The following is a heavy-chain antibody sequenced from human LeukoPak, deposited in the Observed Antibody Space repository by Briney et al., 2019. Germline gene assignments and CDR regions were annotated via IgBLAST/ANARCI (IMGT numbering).Heavy chain of an antibody. J-gene: IGHJ5*02. V-gene: IGHV4-39*01. Sequence: PSETLSLTCTVSGGSISSSSYYWGWIRQPPGKGLEWIGSIYYSGSTYYNPSLKSRVTISVDTSKNQFSLKLSSVTAADTAVYYCARGRKTLRIGWWFDPWGQGTLVTVSS. CDR3: ARGRKTLRIGWWFDP. CDR1: GGSISSSSYY. CDR2: IYYSGST. D-gene: IGHD1-14*01.